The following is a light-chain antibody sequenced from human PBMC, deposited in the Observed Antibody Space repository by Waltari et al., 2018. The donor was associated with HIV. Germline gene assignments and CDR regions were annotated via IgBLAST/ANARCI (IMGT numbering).Light chain of an antibody. CDR1: SSDLGRYNL. V-gene: IGLV2-23*03. CDR2: EGT. CDR3: CSYADNATFDGV. Sequence: QSALTQPASVSGSPGQSITISCTGTSSDLGRYNLVSWYQQHPGKAPKLMINEGTQRPSGVSKRFSGSKSGNTASLTISGLQAEDEADYYCCSYADNATFDGVFGGGTRLTVL. J-gene: IGLJ3*02.